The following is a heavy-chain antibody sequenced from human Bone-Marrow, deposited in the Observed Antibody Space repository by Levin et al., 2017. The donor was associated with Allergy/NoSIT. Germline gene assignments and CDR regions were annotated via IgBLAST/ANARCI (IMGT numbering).Heavy chain of an antibody. D-gene: IGHD3-22*01. CDR2: IKQDGSEK. V-gene: IGHV3-7*01. CDR3: ARDGTYYYDSSGYWDAFDI. J-gene: IGHJ3*02. CDR1: GFTFSSYW. Sequence: PGGSLRLSCAASGFTFSSYWMSWVRQAPGKGLEWVANIKQDGSEKYYVDSVKGRFTISRDNAKNSLYLQMNSLRAEDTAVYYCARDGTYYYDSSGYWDAFDIWGQGTMVTVSS.